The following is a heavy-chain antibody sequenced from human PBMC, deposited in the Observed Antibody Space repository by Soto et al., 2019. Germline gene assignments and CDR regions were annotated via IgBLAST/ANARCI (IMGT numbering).Heavy chain of an antibody. Sequence: QVQLVESGGGVVQPGRSLRLSCAASGFTFSSYGMHWVRQAPGKGLEWVAVISYDGSNKYYADSVKGRFTISRDKSKNPLYLQMNSLRAEDTAVYYCAKTGSGITIFGVANTGAFDIWGQGTMVTVSS. CDR3: AKTGSGITIFGVANTGAFDI. J-gene: IGHJ3*02. V-gene: IGHV3-30*18. D-gene: IGHD3-3*01. CDR1: GFTFSSYG. CDR2: ISYDGSNK.